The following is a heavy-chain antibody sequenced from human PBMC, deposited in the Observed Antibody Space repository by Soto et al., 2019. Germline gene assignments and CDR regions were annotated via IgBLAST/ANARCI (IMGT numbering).Heavy chain of an antibody. J-gene: IGHJ4*02. D-gene: IGHD6-19*01. CDR1: GGTFSSYA. V-gene: IGHV1-69*13. CDR2: IIPIFGTA. CDR3: ARGSIAVAGTPSFDY. Sequence: SVKVSCKASGGTFSSYAISWVRQAPGQGLEWMGGIIPIFGTANYAQKFQGRVTITADESTSTGYMELSSLRSEDTAVYYCARGSIAVAGTPSFDYWGQGTLVTVSS.